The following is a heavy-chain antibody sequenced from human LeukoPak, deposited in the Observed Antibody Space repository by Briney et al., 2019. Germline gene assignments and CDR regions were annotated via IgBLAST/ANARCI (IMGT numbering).Heavy chain of an antibody. V-gene: IGHV1-18*01. CDR2: ISAYNGNT. J-gene: IGHJ6*03. Sequence: VASVKVSYKASGYTFTSYGISWVRQAPGQGLEWMGWISAYNGNTNYAQKLQGRVTMTTDTSTSTAYMELRSLRSDDTAVYYCARAGRGVVGSGSYYPGYSYEYYYYYYMDVWGKGTTVTVSS. D-gene: IGHD3-10*01. CDR3: ARAGRGVVGSGSYYPGYSYEYYYYYYMDV. CDR1: GYTFTSYG.